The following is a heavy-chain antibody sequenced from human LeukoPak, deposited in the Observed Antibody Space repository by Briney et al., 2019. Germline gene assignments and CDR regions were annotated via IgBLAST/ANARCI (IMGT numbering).Heavy chain of an antibody. Sequence: ASVKVSCKASGYTFTSYDINWVRQATGQGLEWMGWMNPNSGNTGYAQKFQGRVTITRNTSISTAYMELSSLRSEDTAVYYCARGLGYCSSTSCYAGPMDVWGKGTTVTVSS. D-gene: IGHD2-2*01. J-gene: IGHJ6*03. V-gene: IGHV1-8*03. CDR3: ARGLGYCSSTSCYAGPMDV. CDR2: MNPNSGNT. CDR1: GYTFTSYD.